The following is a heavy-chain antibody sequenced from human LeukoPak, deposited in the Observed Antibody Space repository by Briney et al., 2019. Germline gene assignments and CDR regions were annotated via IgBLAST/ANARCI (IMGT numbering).Heavy chain of an antibody. CDR2: IYTSGST. J-gene: IGHJ5*02. Sequence: SETLSLTCTVSGGSISSYYWSWIRQPAGKGLEWIGRIYTSGSTNYNPSLKSRVTISVDTSKNQFSLKLSSVTAADTAVHYCARVNYYGSGSSNWFDPWGQGTLVTVS. V-gene: IGHV4-4*07. D-gene: IGHD3-10*01. CDR1: GGSISSYY. CDR3: ARVNYYGSGSSNWFDP.